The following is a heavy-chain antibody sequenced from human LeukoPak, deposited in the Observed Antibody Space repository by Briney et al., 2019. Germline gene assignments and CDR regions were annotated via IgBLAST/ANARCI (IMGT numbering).Heavy chain of an antibody. V-gene: IGHV4-31*02. CDR1: GFTFSSYA. J-gene: IGHJ5*02. CDR2: IYYTGSA. CDR3: ARAGDQSLDP. D-gene: IGHD4-17*01. Sequence: LRLSCAASGFTFSSYAMSWVRQAPGKGLEWIGYIYYTGSAYFNPSLKSRVTISVDTSQNQFSLNLSSVTVADTAVYYCARAGDQSLDPWGQGSLVIVSS.